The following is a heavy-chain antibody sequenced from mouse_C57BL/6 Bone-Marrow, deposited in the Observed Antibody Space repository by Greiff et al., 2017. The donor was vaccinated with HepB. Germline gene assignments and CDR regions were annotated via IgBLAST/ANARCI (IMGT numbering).Heavy chain of an antibody. V-gene: IGHV5-4*01. CDR1: GFTFSSYA. CDR2: ISDGGSYT. J-gene: IGHJ3*01. Sequence: VQLKESGGGLVKPGGSLKLSCAASGFTFSSYAMSWVRQTPEKRLEWVATISDGGSYTYYPDNVKGRFTISRDNAKNNLYLQMSHLKSEDTAMYYCARVDYSNYWFAYWGQGTLVTVSA. D-gene: IGHD2-5*01. CDR3: ARVDYSNYWFAY.